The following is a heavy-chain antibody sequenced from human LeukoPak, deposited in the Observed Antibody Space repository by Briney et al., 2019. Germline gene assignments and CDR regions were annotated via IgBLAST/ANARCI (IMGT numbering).Heavy chain of an antibody. V-gene: IGHV3-11*04. CDR3: AELGITMIGGV. D-gene: IGHD3-10*02. CDR1: GFTFSNHY. J-gene: IGHJ6*04. CDR2: ISSSGSTI. Sequence: GGSLRLSCAASGFTFSNHYMSWIRQAPGKGLEWVSYISSSGSTIYYADSLKGRFTISRDNAKNSLYLQMNSLRAEDTAVYYCAELGITMIGGVWGKGATVTISS.